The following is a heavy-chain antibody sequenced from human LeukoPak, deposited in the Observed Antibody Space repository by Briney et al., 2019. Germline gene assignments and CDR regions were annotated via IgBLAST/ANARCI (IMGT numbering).Heavy chain of an antibody. CDR1: GFTFNNYW. CDR3: ARQVSREGHFDY. J-gene: IGHJ4*02. D-gene: IGHD1-26*01. Sequence: PGGSLRLSCAAPGFTFNNYWLSWVRQGPGKGLEWVAHIKEDTSQKYYVGSVEGRFTISRDNARNSLYLQMNSLRGEDTAVYFCARQVSREGHFDYWGQGALVTVSS. CDR2: IKEDTSQK. V-gene: IGHV3-7*01.